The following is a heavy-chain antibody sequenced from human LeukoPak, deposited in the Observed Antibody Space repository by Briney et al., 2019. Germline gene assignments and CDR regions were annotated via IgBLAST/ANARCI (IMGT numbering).Heavy chain of an antibody. CDR2: MNPNSGNT. J-gene: IGHJ4*02. Sequence: ASVKVSCKASGYTFTSYDINWGRQATGQGLEWMGWMNPNSGNTGYAQKSQGRGTTTRNTTISTAYMEQRSLRSAETAVYYCARSYYHFWSGSSPRFDYWAQGTLVPVSS. V-gene: IGHV1-8*03. CDR1: GYTFTSYD. CDR3: ARSYYHFWSGSSPRFDY. D-gene: IGHD3-3*01.